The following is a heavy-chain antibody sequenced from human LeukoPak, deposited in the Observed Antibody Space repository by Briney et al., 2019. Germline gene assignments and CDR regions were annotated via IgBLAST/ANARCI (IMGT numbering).Heavy chain of an antibody. V-gene: IGHV1-18*04. CDR3: AREGGWYYDSSGYWADY. Sequence: GASVKVSCKASGGTFSSYAFSWVRQAPGQGLEWMGWISAYNGNTNYAQKLQGRVTMTTDTSTSTAYMELRSLRSDDTAVYYCAREGGWYYDSSGYWADYWGQGTLVTVSS. CDR2: ISAYNGNT. D-gene: IGHD3-22*01. J-gene: IGHJ4*02. CDR1: GGTFSSYA.